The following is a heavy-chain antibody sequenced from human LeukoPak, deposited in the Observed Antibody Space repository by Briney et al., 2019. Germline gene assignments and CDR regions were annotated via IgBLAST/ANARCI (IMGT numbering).Heavy chain of an antibody. Sequence: GGSLRLSCAASGFTFSSYWMHWVRQTPGKGLVWVSRINSDGSITTYADSVKGRFTISRDNAKNSLYLQMNSLRAEDTAVYYCARDGSYSSLDYWGQGTLVTVSS. D-gene: IGHD6-19*01. CDR3: ARDGSYSSLDY. V-gene: IGHV3-74*03. CDR2: INSDGSIT. CDR1: GFTFSSYW. J-gene: IGHJ4*02.